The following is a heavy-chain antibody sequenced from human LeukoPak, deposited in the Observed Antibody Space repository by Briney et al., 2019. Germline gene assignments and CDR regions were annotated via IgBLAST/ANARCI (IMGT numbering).Heavy chain of an antibody. CDR1: GFTFSSYS. Sequence: PGGSLRLSCAASGFTFSSYSMNWVRQAPGKGLEWVSSISSSSSYIYYADSVKGRFTISRDNAKNSLYLQMNSLRAEDTAVYYCARRPGIAAAGHDAFDIWGQGTMVTVSS. V-gene: IGHV3-21*01. J-gene: IGHJ3*02. CDR3: ARRPGIAAAGHDAFDI. CDR2: ISSSSSYI. D-gene: IGHD6-13*01.